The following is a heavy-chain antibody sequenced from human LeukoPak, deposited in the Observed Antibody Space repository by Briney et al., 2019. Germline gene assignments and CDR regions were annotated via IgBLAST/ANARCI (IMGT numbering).Heavy chain of an antibody. CDR3: ARAGDGYSSGWYYGWFDP. J-gene: IGHJ5*02. V-gene: IGHV4-59*01. CDR2: FYYSGST. D-gene: IGHD6-19*01. Sequence: PSETLSLTCTVSGGSISSYYWTWIRQPPGEGLEWIGYFYYSGSTNYNPSLKSRVPISVDPSKNQFSLKLSSVTAADTAVYYCARAGDGYSSGWYYGWFDPWGQGTLVTVSS. CDR1: GGSISSYY.